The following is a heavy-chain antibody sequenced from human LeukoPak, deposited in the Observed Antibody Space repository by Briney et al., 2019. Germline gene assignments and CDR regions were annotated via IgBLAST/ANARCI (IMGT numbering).Heavy chain of an antibody. D-gene: IGHD1/OR15-1a*01. V-gene: IGHV5-51*04. CDR3: ARNKAKFDY. J-gene: IGHJ4*02. CDR2: IYLRDADT. CDR1: GYSFPSYW. Sequence: GESPMTSCKGSGYSFPSYWIGWVRQMPGKGLEWMGIIYLRDADTRYRPSFQAQATISAHKPIPTAYLQWSSLKASDTAMYYCARNKAKFDYWGQGTLVTVSS.